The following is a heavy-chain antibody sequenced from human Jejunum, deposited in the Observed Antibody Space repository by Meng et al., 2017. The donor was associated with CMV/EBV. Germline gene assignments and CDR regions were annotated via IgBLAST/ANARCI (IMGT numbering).Heavy chain of an antibody. CDR2: IPYDGSNK. V-gene: IGHV3-30*02. CDR3: AREQSSSYAFDI. Sequence: AASGFTFSSYGMHWVRQAPGKGVEWVAFIPYDGSNKYYADFERGRFTISRDNSKNTLYLQMRSLRAEDTAVYYCAREQSSSYAFDIWGQGTVVTVSS. D-gene: IGHD6-6*01. J-gene: IGHJ3*02. CDR1: GFTFSSYG.